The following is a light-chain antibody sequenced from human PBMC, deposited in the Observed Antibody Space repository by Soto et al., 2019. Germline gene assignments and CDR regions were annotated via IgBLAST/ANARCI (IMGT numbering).Light chain of an antibody. CDR2: EVS. CDR3: ISYTSTSAVVI. Sequence: QSALTQPASVSGSPGQTITISCTGTRSDVGGYNYVSWYQQHPDKSPTLLIYEVSNRPSEVYYRFSGSKSGNTASLTISGLQAEDEADYYCISYTSTSAVVIFGGGTKVTVL. CDR1: RSDVGGYNY. V-gene: IGLV2-14*01. J-gene: IGLJ2*01.